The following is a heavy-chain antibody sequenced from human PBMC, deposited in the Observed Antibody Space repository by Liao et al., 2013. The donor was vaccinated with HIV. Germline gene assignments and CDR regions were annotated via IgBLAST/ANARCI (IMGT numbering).Heavy chain of an antibody. CDR3: ARDPGSKWPRNPFYFDY. J-gene: IGHJ4*02. D-gene: IGHD5-12*01. CDR2: IYTSGST. V-gene: IGHV4-4*07. CDR1: GGSISSYY. Sequence: QVQLEESGPGLVKPSETLSLTCTVSGGSISSYYWSWIRQPAGKGLEWIGRIYTSGSTSYNPSLKSRVTMSVDTSKNQFSLKLSSVTAADTAVYYCARDPGSKWPRNPFYFDYWGQGTLVTVSS.